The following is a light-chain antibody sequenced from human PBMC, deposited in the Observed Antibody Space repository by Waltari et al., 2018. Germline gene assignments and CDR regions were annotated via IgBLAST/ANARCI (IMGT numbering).Light chain of an antibody. CDR1: SSDIIGYNY. V-gene: IGLV2-11*01. CDR3: AAWDDSLTAYV. CDR2: DVN. J-gene: IGLJ1*01. Sequence: QSALTQPRSVSGSPGQSVTISCTGSSSDIIGYNYVSWYQQYSDKAPKPIIYDVNKRPPGVPDRVSGSKSGTSASLAISGLRSEDEAAYYCAAWDDSLTAYVFGSGTKVTVL.